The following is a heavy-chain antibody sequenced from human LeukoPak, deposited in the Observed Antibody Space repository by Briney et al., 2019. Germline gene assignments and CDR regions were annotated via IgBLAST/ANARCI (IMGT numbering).Heavy chain of an antibody. J-gene: IGHJ6*03. Sequence: GGSLRLSCAASGFTFSGYTLHWVRQAPGKGLEYVSAIISHGGSTHYADSVKGRFTGSRDNSKNPPYLQMDSLRAEDMAVYYCARITMGATSANFYYYFLDAWGKGTTVTVSS. CDR2: IISHGGST. CDR1: GFTFSGYT. D-gene: IGHD3-3*01. CDR3: ARITMGATSANFYYYFLDA. V-gene: IGHV3-64*02.